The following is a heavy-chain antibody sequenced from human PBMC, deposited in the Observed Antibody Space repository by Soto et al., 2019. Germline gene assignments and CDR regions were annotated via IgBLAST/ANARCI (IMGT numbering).Heavy chain of an antibody. CDR2: IDPSDSYT. V-gene: IGHV5-10-1*01. D-gene: IGHD1-1*01. J-gene: IGHJ4*02. CDR3: ARNQRLEERLSALDY. CDR1: GYNFPYFW. Sequence: PGESLKISCEGSGYNFPYFWITWVRQMPGKGLEWMGTIDPSDSYTDYSPSFQGNVTLSADKSRRTAYLQWSSLKASDTAMYYCARNQRLEERLSALDYWVPGTPVTVSS.